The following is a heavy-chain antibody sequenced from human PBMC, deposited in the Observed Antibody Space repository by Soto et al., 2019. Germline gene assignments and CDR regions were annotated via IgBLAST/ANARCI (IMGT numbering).Heavy chain of an antibody. V-gene: IGHV1-69*08. J-gene: IGHJ3*01. CDR1: GGTFSTYI. Sequence: QVQLVQSGAEVRKPGSSVKVSCKAPGGTFSTYIISWVRQAPGQGLEGLGRIIPNPDITNYAQKFQGRVTITADRSTSTAYMELTSLKSEDTAVYYCARDRITTRGDAFDLWGQGTVVTVSS. CDR2: IIPNPDIT. D-gene: IGHD3-3*01. CDR3: ARDRITTRGDAFDL.